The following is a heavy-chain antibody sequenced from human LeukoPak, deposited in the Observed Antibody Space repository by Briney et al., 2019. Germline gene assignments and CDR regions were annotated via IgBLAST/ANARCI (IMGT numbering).Heavy chain of an antibody. Sequence: PSETLSLTCTVSGGSISGGGHYWSWIRQHPGKGLEWIGYIYYSGSTYYNPSLKSRVTVSVDTSKDQFSLKLSSVTAADAAVYYCATLNTDGWYFDNWGQGTLVTVSS. CDR1: GGSISGGGHY. CDR3: ATLNTDGWYFDN. CDR2: IYYSGST. V-gene: IGHV4-31*03. D-gene: IGHD5-24*01. J-gene: IGHJ4*02.